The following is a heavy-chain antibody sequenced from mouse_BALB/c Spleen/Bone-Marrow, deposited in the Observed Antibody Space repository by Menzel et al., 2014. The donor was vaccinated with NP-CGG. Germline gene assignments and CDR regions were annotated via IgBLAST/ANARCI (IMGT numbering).Heavy chain of an antibody. CDR2: ISSGSSTI. D-gene: IGHD1-1*01. CDR1: GITFSSFG. CDR3: ARDYGYAMDY. J-gene: IGHJ4*01. Sequence: EVKVVESGGGLVQPGGSRKLSCAASGITFSSFGMHWVRQAPEKGLEWVACISSGSSTIYYADTVKGRFTISRDNPKNTLFLQMTSLRSEDTAMYYCARDYGYAMDYWGQGTSVTVSS. V-gene: IGHV5-17*02.